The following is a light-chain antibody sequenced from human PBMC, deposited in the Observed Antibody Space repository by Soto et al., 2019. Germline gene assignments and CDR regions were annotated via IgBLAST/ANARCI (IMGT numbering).Light chain of an antibody. Sequence: QSVLTQPPSASVPPGQRVTTSCSGSTSNIGTNTVSWYQQLPGTAPKLLIYNDHQRPSGVPDRFSGSKSGTSASLAISGLQSEDEADYYCATWDDSLNAYTFGGGTKLTVL. J-gene: IGLJ3*02. CDR1: TSNIGTNT. CDR3: ATWDDSLNAYT. V-gene: IGLV1-44*01. CDR2: NDH.